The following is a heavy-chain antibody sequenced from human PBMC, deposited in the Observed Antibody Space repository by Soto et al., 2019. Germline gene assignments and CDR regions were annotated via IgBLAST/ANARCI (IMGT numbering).Heavy chain of an antibody. CDR3: AKIRYDAFDI. CDR1: GYSFTSYW. D-gene: IGHD3-16*01. J-gene: IGHJ3*02. V-gene: IGHV5-10-1*01. Sequence: PGESLKISCKGSGYSFTSYWISWVRQMPGKGLEWMGRIDPSDSYTNYSPSFQGHVTISADKSISTAYLQWSSLKASDTAMYYCAKIRYDAFDIWGQGTMVTVSS. CDR2: IDPSDSYT.